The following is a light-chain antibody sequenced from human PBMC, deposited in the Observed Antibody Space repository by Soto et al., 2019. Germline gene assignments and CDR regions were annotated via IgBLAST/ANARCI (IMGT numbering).Light chain of an antibody. CDR3: QQYSSSPYT. CDR2: SAS. V-gene: IGKV3-20*01. CDR1: QSVTSSF. J-gene: IGKJ5*01. Sequence: EIVLTQSPGTLSLSPGVGATLSCRASQSVTSSFLAWHQHKPGQAPRLLIYSASSRATGIPDRFSGSGSGTDFTLTISRLEPEDFAVYYCQQYSSSPYTFGQGTRLEIK.